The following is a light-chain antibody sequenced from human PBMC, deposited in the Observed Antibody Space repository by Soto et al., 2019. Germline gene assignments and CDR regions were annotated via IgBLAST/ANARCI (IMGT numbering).Light chain of an antibody. CDR1: SSDVGGYNY. CDR3: MCYAGGNNWV. Sequence: QSALTQPPSASGSPGQSVTISCTGTSSDVGGYNYVSWYQQHPGKAPKLMIYEVSKRPSGVPDRFSGSKSGNTASLTVSGLQAEDEADYYCMCYAGGNNWVFGGGTKVTVL. CDR2: EVS. J-gene: IGLJ3*02. V-gene: IGLV2-8*01.